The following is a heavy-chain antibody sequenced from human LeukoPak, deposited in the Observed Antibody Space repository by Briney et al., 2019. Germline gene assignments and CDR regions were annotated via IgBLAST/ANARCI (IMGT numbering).Heavy chain of an antibody. CDR3: ARGRYSGYIDY. J-gene: IGHJ4*02. CDR1: GFTFSSYA. Sequence: GGSLRLSCAASGFTFSSYAMSWVRQAPGKGLEWVSTISGSGGGTYYADSVKGRFTISRHNSKNTLYLQMNSLRAEDTAVYYCARGRYSGYIDYWGQGTLVTVSS. V-gene: IGHV3-23*01. CDR2: ISGSGGGT. D-gene: IGHD5-12*01.